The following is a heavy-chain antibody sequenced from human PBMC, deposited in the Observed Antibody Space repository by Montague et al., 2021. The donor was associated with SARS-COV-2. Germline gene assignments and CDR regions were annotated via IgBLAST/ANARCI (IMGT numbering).Heavy chain of an antibody. V-gene: IGHV4-39*01. D-gene: IGHD5-18*01. CDR1: GGSISSSDYY. CDR2: IYYSGST. CDR3: ARSSGYNYDISYYGMDV. Sequence: SXTLSLTCTVSGGSISSSDYYWGWIRQPPGKGLEWIGTIYYSGSTYYSPSLKSRVTLSVDTSKNQFSLKLTSLTAAGTAVYYCARSSGYNYDISYYGMDVWGQGTTVTVSS. J-gene: IGHJ6*02.